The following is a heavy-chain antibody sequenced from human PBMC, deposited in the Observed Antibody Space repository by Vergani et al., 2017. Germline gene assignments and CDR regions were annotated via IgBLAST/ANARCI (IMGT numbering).Heavy chain of an antibody. Sequence: EVQLLESGGGLVQPGGSLRLSCAASGFTFSSYAMSWVRQAPGKGLEWVSAISGSGGSTYYADSVKGRFTISRDNAKNSLYLQMNSLRAEDTAVYYCAPTPTYYYDSSGYYPPYWGQGTLVTVSS. J-gene: IGHJ4*02. V-gene: IGHV3-23*01. CDR3: APTPTYYYDSSGYYPPY. CDR2: ISGSGGST. D-gene: IGHD3-22*01. CDR1: GFTFSSYA.